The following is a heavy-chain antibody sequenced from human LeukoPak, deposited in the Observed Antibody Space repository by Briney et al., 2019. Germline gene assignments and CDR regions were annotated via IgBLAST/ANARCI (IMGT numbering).Heavy chain of an antibody. Sequence: GGSLRLSCAASGFPFSTYVMSWARQAPGKGLEWVSAISGSGTTTYYADSVKGRFTISRDTSKSTLYLQMNSLRAENTAVYYCAKGALLPAGHIRYFFDYWGQGTLVTVSS. V-gene: IGHV3-23*01. CDR1: GFPFSTYV. CDR3: AKGALLPAGHIRYFFDY. J-gene: IGHJ4*02. D-gene: IGHD2-21*01. CDR2: ISGSGTTT.